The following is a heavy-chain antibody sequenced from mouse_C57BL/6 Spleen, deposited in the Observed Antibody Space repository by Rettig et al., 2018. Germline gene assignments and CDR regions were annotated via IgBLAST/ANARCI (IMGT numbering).Heavy chain of an antibody. Sequence: WIDPENGDAEYASKFQGKATITTDTSSNTAYLQFNSLTSEDTAVYYCSRIASWGQGTLVTVSA. J-gene: IGHJ3*01. CDR3: SRIAS. V-gene: IGHV14-4*01. CDR2: IDPENGDA.